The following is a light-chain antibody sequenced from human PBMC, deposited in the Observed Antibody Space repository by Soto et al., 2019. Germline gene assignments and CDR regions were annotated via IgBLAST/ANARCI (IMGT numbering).Light chain of an antibody. CDR1: NSDVGAYNY. CDR3: SSYTASRTYV. V-gene: IGLV2-14*01. J-gene: IGLJ1*01. Sequence: LTQPASVSGSPGQSITISCTGTNSDVGAYNYVSWYQHHPGEAPKIIIYDVSDRPSGVSNRFSGSKSGNTASLTISGLQAEDEADYYCSSYTASRTYVFGTGTKVTVL. CDR2: DVS.